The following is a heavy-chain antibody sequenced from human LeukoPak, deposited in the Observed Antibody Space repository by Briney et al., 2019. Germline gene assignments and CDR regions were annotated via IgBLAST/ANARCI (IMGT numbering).Heavy chain of an antibody. CDR2: ISYDGSNK. CDR1: GFTFSSYA. Sequence: GGSLRLSCGASGFTFSSYAMHWVRQAPGKGLEWVAVISYDGSNKYYADSVKGRFTISRDNSKNTLYLQMNSLRAEDTAVYYCARDQSYFMDVWGKGTTVTVSS. CDR3: ARDQSYFMDV. J-gene: IGHJ6*03. V-gene: IGHV3-30*04.